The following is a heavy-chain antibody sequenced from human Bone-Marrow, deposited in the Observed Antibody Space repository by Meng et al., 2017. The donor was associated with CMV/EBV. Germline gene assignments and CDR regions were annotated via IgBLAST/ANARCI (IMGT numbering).Heavy chain of an antibody. D-gene: IGHD3-10*01. J-gene: IGHJ3*02. Sequence: LTCAASGFTFDDYAMHWVRQAPGKGLEWVSGISWNSGSIGYADSVKGRFTISRDNAKNSLYLQMNSLRAEDTALYYCAKDTNYYGSGEGFDAFDIWGQGTMVTVSS. CDR1: GFTFDDYA. V-gene: IGHV3-9*01. CDR2: ISWNSGSI. CDR3: AKDTNYYGSGEGFDAFDI.